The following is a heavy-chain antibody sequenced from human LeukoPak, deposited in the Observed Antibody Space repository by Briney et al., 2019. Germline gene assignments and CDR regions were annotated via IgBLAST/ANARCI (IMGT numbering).Heavy chain of an antibody. D-gene: IGHD6-13*01. Sequence: PGGSLRLSCGASGFTFSSFAMSWVRQTPGKGLEWVSTLSGSGVSTYYADSVKGRFTISRDNSKNTLYLQMNSLRAEDTAVYYCAKDPSIAAADNWFDPWGQGTLVTVSS. J-gene: IGHJ5*02. CDR3: AKDPSIAAADNWFDP. CDR1: GFTFSSFA. V-gene: IGHV3-23*01. CDR2: LSGSGVST.